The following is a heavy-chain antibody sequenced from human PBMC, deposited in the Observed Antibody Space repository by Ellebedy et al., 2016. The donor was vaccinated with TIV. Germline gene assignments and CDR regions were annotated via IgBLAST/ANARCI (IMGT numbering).Heavy chain of an antibody. CDR1: GGSVRSDNAY. Sequence: SETLSLXXTVSGGSVRSDNAYWSWIRQPPGKGLEWIGYIYYSGSTNYNPSLKSRVTISVDTSKNQFSRRLRSVTAADTAIYYCATSVVMLAMDAFDIWGQGSMVTVSS. J-gene: IGHJ3*02. CDR2: IYYSGST. D-gene: IGHD2-21*01. CDR3: ATSVVMLAMDAFDI. V-gene: IGHV4-61*01.